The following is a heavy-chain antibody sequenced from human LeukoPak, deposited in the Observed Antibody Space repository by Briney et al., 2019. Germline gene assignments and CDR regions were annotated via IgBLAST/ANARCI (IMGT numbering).Heavy chain of an antibody. Sequence: GGSLRLSCAASGFTFSNYWMHWVRQAPGKGLVWVSRISSDESITSYAGSVKGRFTISRDYAKNTLYLQMNSLRAEDTAVYYCTRAEVPGAYDYWGQGTLVTVSP. J-gene: IGHJ4*02. CDR2: ISSDESIT. D-gene: IGHD2-2*01. CDR1: GFTFSNYW. CDR3: TRAEVPGAYDY. V-gene: IGHV3-74*01.